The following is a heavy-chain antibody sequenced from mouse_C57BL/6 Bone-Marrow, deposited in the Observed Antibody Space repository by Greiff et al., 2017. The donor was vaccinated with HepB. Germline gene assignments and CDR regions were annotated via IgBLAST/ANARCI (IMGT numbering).Heavy chain of an antibody. CDR2: IYPGGGYT. Sequence: QVQLKQSGAELVRPGTSVKMSCKASGYTFTNYWIGWAKQRPGHGLEWIGDIYPGGGYTNYNEKFKGKATLTADKSSSTDYMQFSSLTSEDSAIYYCARLRLTTVVGFDYWGQGTTLTVSS. CDR3: ARLRLTTVVGFDY. V-gene: IGHV1-63*01. CDR1: GYTFTNYW. J-gene: IGHJ2*01. D-gene: IGHD1-1*01.